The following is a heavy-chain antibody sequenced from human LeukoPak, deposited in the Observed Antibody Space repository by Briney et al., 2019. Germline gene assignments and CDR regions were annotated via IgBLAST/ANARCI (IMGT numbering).Heavy chain of an antibody. J-gene: IGHJ3*02. CDR1: GGSISSSSYY. CDR3: ARRRAFDI. Sequence: SETLSLTCTVSGGSISSSSYYWGWIRQPPGKGLEWIGSIYYSGSTYYNPPLKSRVTISVDTSKNQFSLKLSSVTAADTAVYYCARRRAFDIWGQGTMVTVSS. CDR2: IYYSGST. V-gene: IGHV4-39*01.